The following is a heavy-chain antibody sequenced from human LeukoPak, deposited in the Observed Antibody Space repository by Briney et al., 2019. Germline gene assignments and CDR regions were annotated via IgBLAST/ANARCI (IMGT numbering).Heavy chain of an antibody. D-gene: IGHD6-13*01. CDR2: ISSSSSYI. J-gene: IGHJ5*02. CDR3: ARILVRLEFDP. V-gene: IGHV3-21*01. CDR1: GFTFSSYS. Sequence: GGSLRLSCAASGFTFSSYSMNWVRQAPGKGLEWVSSISSSSSYIYYADSVKGRFTISRDNAKNLLYLQMNSLRAEDTAVYYCARILVRLEFDPWGQGTLVTVSS.